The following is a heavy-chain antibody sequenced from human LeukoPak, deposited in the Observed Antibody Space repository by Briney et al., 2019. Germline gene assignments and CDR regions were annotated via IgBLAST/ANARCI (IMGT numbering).Heavy chain of an antibody. CDR3: ARGRTAVAGPGAYDI. J-gene: IGHJ3*02. Sequence: SETLSLTCTVSGGSISSYYWSWIPQPPGKGLEWRGYIYYSWSTNYNPSLKSRVTISVDTSKNQFSLKLSSVTAADTAVYYCARGRTAVAGPGAYDIWGQGTMVTVSS. CDR2: IYYSWST. D-gene: IGHD6-19*01. CDR1: GGSISSYY. V-gene: IGHV4-59*01.